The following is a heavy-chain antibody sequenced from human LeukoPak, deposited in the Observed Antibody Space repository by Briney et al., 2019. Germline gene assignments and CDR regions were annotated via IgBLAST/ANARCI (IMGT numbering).Heavy chain of an antibody. CDR2: IYYSGST. CDR1: GGSISSYY. V-gene: IGHV4-59*08. D-gene: IGHD3-10*01. J-gene: IGHJ4*02. CDR3: ARHDPSVSGDY. Sequence: SETLSLTCTVSGGSISSYYWSWIRQPPGKGLEWIGYIYYSGSTNYNPPLKNRVTISVDTSKNQFSLKLSSVTAADTAVYYCARHDPSVSGDYWGQGTLVTVSS.